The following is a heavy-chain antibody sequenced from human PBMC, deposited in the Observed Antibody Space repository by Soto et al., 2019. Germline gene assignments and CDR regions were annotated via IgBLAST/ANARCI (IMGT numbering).Heavy chain of an antibody. V-gene: IGHV3-30-3*01. CDR1: GFTFSSYA. CDR3: AREVSGSSSSFDY. D-gene: IGHD6-6*01. J-gene: IGHJ4*02. CDR2: ISCDGSNK. Sequence: PGGSRRLSCAASGFTFSSYAMHWVRQAPGKGLEWVAVISCDGSNKYYADSVKGRFTISXXXSXXTXXLXXNXXRAXDTAVYYCAREVSGSSSSFDYWGQGTLVTVS.